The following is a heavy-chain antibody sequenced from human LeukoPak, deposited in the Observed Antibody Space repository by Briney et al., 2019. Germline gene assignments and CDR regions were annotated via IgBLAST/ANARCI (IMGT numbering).Heavy chain of an antibody. D-gene: IGHD4-23*01. CDR2: INKDGSDK. V-gene: IGHV3-7*01. Sequence: GESLRLSCAASGFTLNMYWMTWVRQAPGKGLESVAYINKDGSDKYYVDSVKGRFTVSRDNAKNSLYLQMNSLRAEDTAVYYCARDAGYGGNSDYWGQGTLVTVSS. J-gene: IGHJ4*02. CDR1: GFTLNMYW. CDR3: ARDAGYGGNSDY.